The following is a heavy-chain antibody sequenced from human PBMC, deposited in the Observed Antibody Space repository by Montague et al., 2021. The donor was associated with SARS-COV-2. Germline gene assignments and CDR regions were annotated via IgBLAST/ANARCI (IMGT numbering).Heavy chain of an antibody. V-gene: IGHV4-59*01. J-gene: IGHJ6*02. Sequence: SETLSLTCTVSGGSISSYYWSWIRQPPGKGLEWIGYIYYSGSTNYNPSLKSRVTISVDTSKNQFSLKLSSVTAADTALYYCARGVSYYAFGSGYDYGVDASKNPCSINLCTWLSADTAGDYGSECVSCYDFCGGFDCGMDVWGQGTTVTVSS. CDR2: IYYSGST. D-gene: IGHD3-3*01. CDR1: GGSISSYY. CDR3: ARGVSYYAFGSGYDYGVDASKNPCSINLCTWLSADTAGDYGSECVSCYDFCGGFDCGMDV.